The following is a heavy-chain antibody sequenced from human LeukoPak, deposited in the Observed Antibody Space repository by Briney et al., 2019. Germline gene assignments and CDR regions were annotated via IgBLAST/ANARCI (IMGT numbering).Heavy chain of an antibody. CDR1: GFTFSSYS. CDR2: ISSSSSYI. Sequence: GGSLRLSCAASGFTFSSYSMNWVRQAPGKGLEWVSSISSSSSYIYYADSVKGRFTISRDNAKNSLYLQMNSLRAEDTAVYYCARDEHLVDYYYYYMDVWGKGTTVTVSS. CDR3: ARDEHLVDYYYYYMDV. J-gene: IGHJ6*03. V-gene: IGHV3-21*01. D-gene: IGHD6-6*01.